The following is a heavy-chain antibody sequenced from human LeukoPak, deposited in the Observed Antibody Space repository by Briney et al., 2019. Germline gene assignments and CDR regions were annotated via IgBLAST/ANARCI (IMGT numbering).Heavy chain of an antibody. Sequence: GASVKVSCKASGGTFRRYAISWVRQAPGQGLEWMGGIIPILNRANYTQKFQGRVTITADESASTAYMELSSLRSEDTAVYYCAREAITIFGVVRTQTTYGPHRFDPWGQGTLVTVSS. J-gene: IGHJ5*02. CDR2: IIPILNRA. D-gene: IGHD3-3*01. CDR3: AREAITIFGVVRTQTTYGPHRFDP. CDR1: GGTFRRYA. V-gene: IGHV1-69*01.